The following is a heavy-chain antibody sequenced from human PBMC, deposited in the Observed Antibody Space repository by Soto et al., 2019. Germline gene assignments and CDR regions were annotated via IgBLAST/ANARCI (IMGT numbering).Heavy chain of an antibody. CDR3: ANTVLPAHFYYYGMDV. Sequence: GGSLRLSCAASGFTFNSYPMSWVRQAPGKGLEWVSAISGSGGSTFYADSVKGRFTISRDNSKSTLNLQMNSLRAEDTAVYYCANTVLPAHFYYYGMDVWGQGTTVTVSS. D-gene: IGHD2-2*01. CDR2: ISGSGGST. V-gene: IGHV3-23*01. J-gene: IGHJ6*02. CDR1: GFTFNSYP.